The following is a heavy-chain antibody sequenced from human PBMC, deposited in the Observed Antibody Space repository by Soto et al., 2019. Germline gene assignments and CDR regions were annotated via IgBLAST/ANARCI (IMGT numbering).Heavy chain of an antibody. D-gene: IGHD6-13*01. J-gene: IGHJ4*02. CDR3: ARYRREAVAGYTLDN. Sequence: PSETLSLTCTVSGGSISSNYWTWIRQPPGKGLEWIGYVYNSGSTNYNPSLKSRVTISEDTSKSQFSLKVNSMTAADTAVYYCARYRREAVAGYTLDNWGQGILITVSS. V-gene: IGHV4-59*01. CDR2: VYNSGST. CDR1: GGSISSNY.